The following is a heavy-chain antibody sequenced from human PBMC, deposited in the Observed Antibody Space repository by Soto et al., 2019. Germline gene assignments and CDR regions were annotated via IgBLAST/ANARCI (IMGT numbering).Heavy chain of an antibody. Sequence: SETLSLTCTVSGGSISSSGYYWGWIRQPPGKGLEWIATIDYSGSAYYNPSLKSRVTISEDTSKNQFSLRLGSVIVADTALYYCAKYYSNSGIDFWGQGTLVTVSS. CDR2: IDYSGSA. J-gene: IGHJ4*02. CDR3: AKYYSNSGIDF. CDR1: GGSISSSGYY. D-gene: IGHD4-4*01. V-gene: IGHV4-39*01.